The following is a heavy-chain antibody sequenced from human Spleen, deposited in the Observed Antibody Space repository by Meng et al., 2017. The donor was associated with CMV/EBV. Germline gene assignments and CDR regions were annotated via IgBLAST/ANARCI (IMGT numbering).Heavy chain of an antibody. Sequence: GESLKISCAASGFTFSSYGMHWVCQAPGKGLEWVAFIRYDGSNKYYADSVKGRFTISRDNSKNTLYLQMNSLRAEDTAVYYCAKEDCSSTSCHTDNYYYGMDVWGQGTTVTVSS. CDR2: IRYDGSNK. CDR1: GFTFSSYG. CDR3: AKEDCSSTSCHTDNYYYGMDV. J-gene: IGHJ6*02. V-gene: IGHV3-30*02. D-gene: IGHD2-2*02.